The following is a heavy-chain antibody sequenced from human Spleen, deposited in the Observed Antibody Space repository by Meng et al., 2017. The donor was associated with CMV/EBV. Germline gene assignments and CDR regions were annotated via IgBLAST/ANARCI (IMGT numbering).Heavy chain of an antibody. CDR2: ISWDGGST. Sequence: GESLKISCAASGFTFDDYTMHWVREAPGKGLEWVSLISWDGGSTYYADSVKGRFTISRDNSKNTLYLQMNSLRAEDTAVYYCASDRGWLQWANYFDFWGQGTLVTVSS. CDR3: ASDRGWLQWANYFDF. J-gene: IGHJ4*02. CDR1: GFTFDDYT. D-gene: IGHD5-24*01. V-gene: IGHV3-43*01.